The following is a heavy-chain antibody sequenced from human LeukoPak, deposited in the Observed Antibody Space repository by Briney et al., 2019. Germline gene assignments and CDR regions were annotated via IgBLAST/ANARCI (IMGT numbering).Heavy chain of an antibody. Sequence: GGSLRLSCAASGFTFSSYGMHWVRQAPGKGLEWVAVIWYDGSNKYYADSVKGRFTISRDNSKNTLYLQMNSLRAEDTAVYYCARDPVTMIVVVNEGLRSDAFDIWGQGTMVTVSS. J-gene: IGHJ3*02. D-gene: IGHD3-22*01. V-gene: IGHV3-33*01. CDR2: IWYDGSNK. CDR3: ARDPVTMIVVVNEGLRSDAFDI. CDR1: GFTFSSYG.